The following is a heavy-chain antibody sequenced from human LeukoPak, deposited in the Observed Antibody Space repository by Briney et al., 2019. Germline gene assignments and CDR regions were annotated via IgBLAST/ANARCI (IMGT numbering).Heavy chain of an antibody. CDR2: IYYSGST. V-gene: IGHV4-59*12. CDR1: GGSISSYY. Sequence: PSETLSLTCTVSGGSISSYYWSWIRQPPGKGLEWIGYIYYSGSTNYNPSLKSRVTISVDTSKNQFSLKLSSVTAADTAVYYCARGLYCSGGSCYSGYWFDPWGQGTLVTVSS. J-gene: IGHJ5*02. D-gene: IGHD2-15*01. CDR3: ARGLYCSGGSCYSGYWFDP.